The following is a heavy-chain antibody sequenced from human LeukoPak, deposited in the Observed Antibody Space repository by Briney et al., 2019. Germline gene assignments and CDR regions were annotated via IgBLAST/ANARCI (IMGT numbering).Heavy chain of an antibody. J-gene: IGHJ4*02. D-gene: IGHD3-22*01. Sequence: SETLSLTCTVAAGSISSYYWSWIWHPDGKGLEWIGRVYTNGNTNYNPSFKSRVTMSVDTSKNQFSLKLSSVTAADTAVYYCARGDSSGSFDYWGQGTLVTVSS. CDR3: ARGDSSGSFDY. V-gene: IGHV4-4*07. CDR1: AGSISSYY. CDR2: VYTNGNT.